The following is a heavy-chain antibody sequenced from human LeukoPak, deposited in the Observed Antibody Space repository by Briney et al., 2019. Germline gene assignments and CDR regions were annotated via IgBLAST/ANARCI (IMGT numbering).Heavy chain of an antibody. CDR3: ARGPLGLSSMDV. CDR1: GGSISSGSYY. Sequence: SQTLSLTCTVSGGSISSGSYYWSWIRQPAGKGLEWIGRIYTSGSTNYNPSLKSRVTISVDTSKNQFSLKLSSVTAADTAVYYCARGPLGLSSMDVWGKGTTVTVSS. D-gene: IGHD3-16*01. J-gene: IGHJ6*04. CDR2: IYTSGST. V-gene: IGHV4-61*02.